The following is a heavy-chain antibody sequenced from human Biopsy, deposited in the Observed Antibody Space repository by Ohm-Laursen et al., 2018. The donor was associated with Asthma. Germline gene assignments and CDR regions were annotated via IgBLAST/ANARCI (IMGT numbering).Heavy chain of an antibody. CDR1: GAAISRGGYY. V-gene: IGHV4-31*03. D-gene: IGHD1-20*01. Sequence: SDTLSLTCSVSGAAISRGGYYWSWIRQPPGEGLEWIGYIYTDGSTDYNPSLKSRLTIAVDPSKNQFSLKVTSVTAADTAVYYCARPITGTRNAFDIWGQGTMVTVSS. CDR3: ARPITGTRNAFDI. J-gene: IGHJ3*02. CDR2: IYTDGST.